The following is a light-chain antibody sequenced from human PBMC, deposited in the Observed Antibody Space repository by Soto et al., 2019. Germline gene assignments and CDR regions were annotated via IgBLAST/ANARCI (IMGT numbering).Light chain of an antibody. CDR3: QQSYSTPRT. CDR1: QSISSY. V-gene: IGKV1-39*01. J-gene: IGKJ1*01. Sequence: DIQMTQSPSSLSASVGDRVTITCRASQSISSYLNWYQQKPGKAPKLLIYAASSLQSGVPSTFSGSGSGTDFTLTISSLQPEDFATDYCQQSYSTPRTFGQGTKLDIK. CDR2: AAS.